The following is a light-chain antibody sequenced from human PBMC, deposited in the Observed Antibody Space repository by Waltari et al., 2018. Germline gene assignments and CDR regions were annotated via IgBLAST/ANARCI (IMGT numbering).Light chain of an antibody. CDR1: NIGSKS. CDR2: DKS. V-gene: IGLV3-21*04. Sequence: SYVLTQPPSVSVAPGKTARITCGGNNIGSKSVPWYQKKPGQAPVVVIYDKSDRPSGIPERFSGSNSGNTATLTISRVEAGDEADYYCQVWDSSSDPLKVFGGGTKLTVL. J-gene: IGLJ2*01. CDR3: QVWDSSSDPLKV.